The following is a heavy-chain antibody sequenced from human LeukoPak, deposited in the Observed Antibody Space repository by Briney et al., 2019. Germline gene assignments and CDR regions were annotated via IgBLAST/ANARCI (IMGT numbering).Heavy chain of an antibody. J-gene: IGHJ3*02. V-gene: IGHV4-34*01. CDR3: ARERQWLVPDAFDI. D-gene: IGHD6-19*01. CDR1: GGSFSGYY. CDR2: INHSGST. Sequence: SETLSLTCAVYGGSFSGYYWSWIRQPPGKGLEWIGEINHSGSTNYNPSLKSRVTISVDTSKNQFSLKLSSVTAADTAVYYCARERQWLVPDAFDIWGQGTMVTVSS.